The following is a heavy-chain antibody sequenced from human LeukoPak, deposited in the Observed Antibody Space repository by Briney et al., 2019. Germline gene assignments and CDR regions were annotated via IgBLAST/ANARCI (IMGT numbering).Heavy chain of an antibody. J-gene: IGHJ5*02. V-gene: IGHV3-48*03. D-gene: IGHD3-10*01. CDR2: ISSSGSTI. Sequence: GGSLRLSCAASGFTFSSYEMNWVRQAPGKGLEWVSYISSSGSTIYYADSVKGRFTISRDNAKNSLYLQMNSLRAEDTAVYYCAREKDGSGSLRFDPWGQGTLVTVSS. CDR1: GFTFSSYE. CDR3: AREKDGSGSLRFDP.